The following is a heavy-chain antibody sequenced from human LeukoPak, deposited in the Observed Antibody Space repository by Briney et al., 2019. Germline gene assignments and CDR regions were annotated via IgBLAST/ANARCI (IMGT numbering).Heavy chain of an antibody. V-gene: IGHV1-2*02. CDR3: ARVPVWEGYYYYMDV. CDR2: INPNSGGT. D-gene: IGHD1-26*01. Sequence: ASVKVSCKASGYAFTGYYMHRVRQAPGQGLEWMGWINPNSGGTNYAQKFQGRVTMTRDTSISTAYMELSRLRSDDTAVYYCARVPVWEGYYYYMDVWGKGTTVTVSS. J-gene: IGHJ6*03. CDR1: GYAFTGYY.